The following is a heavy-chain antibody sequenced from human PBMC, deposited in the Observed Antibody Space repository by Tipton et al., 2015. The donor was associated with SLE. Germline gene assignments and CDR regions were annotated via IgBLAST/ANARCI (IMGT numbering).Heavy chain of an antibody. Sequence: TLSLTCTVSGGSITSDNWWSWVRQPPGKRLEWIGEINHSGGPNYNPSLESRVTISMDTSKNQFSLKLSSVTTADTAVYYCARDSRVSGTRIDWFDPWGQGTLVTVSS. V-gene: IGHV4-4*02. CDR3: ARDSRVSGTRIDWFDP. D-gene: IGHD1-7*01. J-gene: IGHJ5*02. CDR2: INHSGGP. CDR1: GGSITSDNW.